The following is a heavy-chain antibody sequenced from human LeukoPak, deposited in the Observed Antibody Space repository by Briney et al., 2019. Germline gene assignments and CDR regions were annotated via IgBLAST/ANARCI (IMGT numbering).Heavy chain of an antibody. Sequence: PGGSLRLSCVGSGFTFRSHAMSWVRQAPGKGLEYVSAVDANGRTTYYADSVKGRFTIPRDDSKNTLYLHMSSLRPEDTAIYYCYCRDDLPAWGQGTLVTISS. V-gene: IGHV3-64D*06. CDR2: VDANGRTT. CDR1: GFTFRSHA. J-gene: IGHJ5*02. D-gene: IGHD5-24*01. CDR3: YCRDDLPA.